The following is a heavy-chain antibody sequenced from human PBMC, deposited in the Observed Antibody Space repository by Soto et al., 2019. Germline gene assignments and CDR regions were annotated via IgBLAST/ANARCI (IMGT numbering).Heavy chain of an antibody. Sequence: PSETLSLTCTVSGGSISSGDYYWSWIRQPPGKGLEWIGYIYYSGSTYYNPSLKSRVTISVDTSKNQFSLKLSSVTAVDTAVYYCARILDGSYYFDYWGQGTLVTVSS. V-gene: IGHV4-30-4*01. CDR2: IYYSGST. CDR1: GGSISSGDYY. J-gene: IGHJ4*02. D-gene: IGHD3-10*01. CDR3: ARILDGSYYFDY.